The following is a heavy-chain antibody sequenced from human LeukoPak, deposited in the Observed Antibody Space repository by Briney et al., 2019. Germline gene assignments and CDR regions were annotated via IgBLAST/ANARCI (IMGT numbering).Heavy chain of an antibody. V-gene: IGHV4-59*01. CDR1: GGSFSGYY. D-gene: IGHD5-12*01. CDR3: ARHSHTAYDGMFES. CDR2: ISYTGSF. J-gene: IGHJ4*02. Sequence: SETLSLTCAVYGGSFSGYYWSWIRQPPGMGLGWIGYISYTGSFNYNPSLQSRVTISVDTSKNLLSLKLRSVIAADTALYYCARHSHTAYDGMFESWGQGTLVSVSS.